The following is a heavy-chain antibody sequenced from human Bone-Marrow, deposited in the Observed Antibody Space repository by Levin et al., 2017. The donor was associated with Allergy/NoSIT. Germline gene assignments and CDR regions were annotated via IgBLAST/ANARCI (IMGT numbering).Heavy chain of an antibody. Sequence: PGGSLRLSCAASGFTFSSYAMSWVRQAPGKGLEWVSAISGSGGSTYYADSVKGRFTISRDNSKNTLYLQMNSLRAEDTAVYYCAKGSPLWSNYVADYYGMDVWGQGTTVTVSS. D-gene: IGHD4-11*01. CDR2: ISGSGGST. V-gene: IGHV3-23*01. J-gene: IGHJ6*02. CDR3: AKGSPLWSNYVADYYGMDV. CDR1: GFTFSSYA.